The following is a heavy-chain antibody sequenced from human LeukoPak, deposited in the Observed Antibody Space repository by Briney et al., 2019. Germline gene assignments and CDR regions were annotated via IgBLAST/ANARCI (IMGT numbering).Heavy chain of an antibody. V-gene: IGHV3-7*01. D-gene: IGHD3-3*01. Sequence: PGGSLRLSCAASGITFSSYGMSWVRQAPGKGLEWVANIKQDGSEKYYVDSVKGRFTISRDNAKNSLYLQMNSLRAEDTAVYYCARGSDLDDYWGQGTLVTVSS. CDR1: GITFSSYG. CDR2: IKQDGSEK. J-gene: IGHJ4*02. CDR3: ARGSDLDDY.